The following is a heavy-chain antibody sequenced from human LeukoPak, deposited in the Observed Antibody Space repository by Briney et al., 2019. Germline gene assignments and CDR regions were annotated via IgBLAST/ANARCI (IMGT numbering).Heavy chain of an antibody. D-gene: IGHD6-19*01. CDR3: ARLYNSGWPLECMGV. J-gene: IGHJ6*02. CDR1: GYIFTNYA. Sequence: GASVKVSCKSSGYIFTNYAVSWVRRAPGQGLEYMGYISAYNGNTNYAQNLQGRVTMTTDTSTTTVYMELRSLRSDDTAVYYCARLYNSGWPLECMGVWGQGTTVTVSS. V-gene: IGHV1-18*01. CDR2: ISAYNGNT.